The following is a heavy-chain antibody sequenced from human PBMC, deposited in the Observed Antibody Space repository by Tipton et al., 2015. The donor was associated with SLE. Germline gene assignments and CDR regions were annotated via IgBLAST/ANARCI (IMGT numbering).Heavy chain of an antibody. J-gene: IGHJ4*02. Sequence: GLVKPSETLSLTCAVSGYSIIGADYWGWIRQPPGKGLESLGSINHRGSTYYNPPLESRVTFSIETSKNRFSLHLKTVTAADTAVYYCARLNCSSSVSCYFDSWGQGALVTVSP. CDR2: INHRGST. D-gene: IGHD6-19*01. CDR1: GYSIIGADY. CDR3: ARLNCSSSVSCYFDS. V-gene: IGHV4-38-2*01.